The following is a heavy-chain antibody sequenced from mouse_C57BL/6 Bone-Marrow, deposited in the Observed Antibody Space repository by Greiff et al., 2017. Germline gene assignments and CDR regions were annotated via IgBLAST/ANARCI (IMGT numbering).Heavy chain of an antibody. J-gene: IGHJ3*01. Sequence: QVQLQQPGAELVMPGASVKLSCKASGYTFTSYWMHWVKQRPGQGLEWIGEIDPSDSYTNYNQKFNGKSTLTVDKSSSTAYMQLSSLTSEDSAVYYCAREQMNYVGFAYWGQGTLVTVSA. CDR1: GYTFTSYW. CDR3: AREQMNYVGFAY. D-gene: IGHD1-1*01. V-gene: IGHV1-69*01. CDR2: IDPSDSYT.